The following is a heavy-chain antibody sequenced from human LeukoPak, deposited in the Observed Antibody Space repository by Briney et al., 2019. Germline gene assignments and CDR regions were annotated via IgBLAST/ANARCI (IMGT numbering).Heavy chain of an antibody. CDR2: INWVGDTT. CDR1: GFTFGDYA. J-gene: IGHJ4*02. D-gene: IGHD4-17*01. Sequence: PGGSLRLSCAASGFTFGDYAMHWVRQAPGKGLQWISSINWVGDTTSYADSVKGHFTISRDNTKSSLYLQMHSLRSEDTALYYCAKDRQYGDYGGGDFFDSWGQGTLVTVSS. V-gene: IGHV3-43D*03. CDR3: AKDRQYGDYGGGDFFDS.